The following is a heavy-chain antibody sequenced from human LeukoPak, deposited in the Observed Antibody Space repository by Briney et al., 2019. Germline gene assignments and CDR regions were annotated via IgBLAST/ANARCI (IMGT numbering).Heavy chain of an antibody. CDR2: ISSSSSYI. D-gene: IGHD3-22*01. CDR1: GFTFSSYS. V-gene: IGHV3-21*04. J-gene: IGHJ4*02. CDR3: ARDISYPTSGYYYGFDY. Sequence: GGSLRLSCAASGFTFSSYSMNWVRQAPGKGLEWVSSISSSSSYIYYADSVKGRFTISRDNAKNSLYLQMNSLRADDTAIYYCARDISYPTSGYYYGFDYWGQGTLVTVSS.